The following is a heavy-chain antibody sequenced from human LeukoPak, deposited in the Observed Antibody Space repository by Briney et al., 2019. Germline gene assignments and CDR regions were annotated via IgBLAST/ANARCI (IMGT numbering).Heavy chain of an antibody. CDR1: GFTFSSYG. CDR3: AISLGYCSSTSCP. V-gene: IGHV3-23*01. Sequence: GSLRLSCAASGFTFSSYGMSWVRQAPGKGLEWVSAISGSGGSTYYADSVKGRFTISRDNSKNTLYLQMNSLRAEDTAVYYCAISLGYCSSTSCPWGQGTLVTVSS. CDR2: ISGSGGST. J-gene: IGHJ5*02. D-gene: IGHD2-2*01.